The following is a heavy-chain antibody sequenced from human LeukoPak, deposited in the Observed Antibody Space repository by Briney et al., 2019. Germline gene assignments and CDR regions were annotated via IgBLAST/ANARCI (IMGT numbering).Heavy chain of an antibody. Sequence: ASVKVSCKASGYTFIDYYMHWVRQAPGQGLEWMGWINPNSGGTNYAQNFQGRVTMTRDTSIRTAYMELSSLRSEDTAVYYCARDLGLVPAATWGQGTLVTVSS. J-gene: IGHJ5*02. CDR2: INPNSGGT. CDR3: ARDLGLVPAAT. D-gene: IGHD2-2*01. CDR1: GYTFIDYY. V-gene: IGHV1-2*02.